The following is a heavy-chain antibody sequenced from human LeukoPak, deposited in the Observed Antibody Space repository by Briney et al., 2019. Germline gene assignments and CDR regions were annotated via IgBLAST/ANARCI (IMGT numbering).Heavy chain of an antibody. CDR3: ARDADHSSGWYGPFDY. J-gene: IGHJ4*02. CDR1: GFTFSSYA. Sequence: GGSLRLSCAASGFTFSSYAMHRVRQAPGKGLEWVAVISYDGSNKYYADSVKGRFTISRDNSKNTLYLQMNSLRAEDTAVYYCARDADHSSGWYGPFDYWGQGTLVTVSS. CDR2: ISYDGSNK. D-gene: IGHD6-19*01. V-gene: IGHV3-30-3*01.